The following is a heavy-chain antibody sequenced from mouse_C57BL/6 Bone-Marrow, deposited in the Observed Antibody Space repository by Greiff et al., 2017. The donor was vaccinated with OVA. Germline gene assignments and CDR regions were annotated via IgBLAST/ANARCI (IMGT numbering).Heavy chain of an antibody. V-gene: IGHV1-82*01. Sequence: VQLQQSGPELVKPGASVKISCKASGYAFSSSWMNWVKQRPGKGLEWIGRIYPGDGDTNYNGKFKGKATLTADKSSSTAYMQHSSLTSEDSAVYICARSPVITTVVSYWYFDVWGTGTTVTVSS. CDR2: IYPGDGDT. J-gene: IGHJ1*03. CDR1: GYAFSSSW. D-gene: IGHD1-1*01. CDR3: ARSPVITTVVSYWYFDV.